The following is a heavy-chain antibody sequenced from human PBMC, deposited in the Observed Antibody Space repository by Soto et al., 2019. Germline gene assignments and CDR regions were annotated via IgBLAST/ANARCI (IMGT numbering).Heavy chain of an antibody. V-gene: IGHV1-18*01. D-gene: IGHD3-3*01. Sequence: ASVKVSCKASGYTFTSYGISWVRQAPGQGLEWMGWISAYNGNTNYAQKLQGRVTMTTDTSTSTAYMELRSLRSDDTAVYYCERDYDFWSGYGMDVWGQGTTVTVSS. CDR3: ERDYDFWSGYGMDV. CDR2: ISAYNGNT. J-gene: IGHJ6*02. CDR1: GYTFTSYG.